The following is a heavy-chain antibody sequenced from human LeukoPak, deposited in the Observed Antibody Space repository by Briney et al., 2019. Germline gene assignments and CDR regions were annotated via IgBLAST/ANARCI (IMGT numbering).Heavy chain of an antibody. V-gene: IGHV3-21*01. Sequence: GGSLRLSCAASGFTFSSYSMNWVRQAPGKGLEWVSSISSSSSYIYYADSVKGRFTISRDNSKNTLYLQMNSLRAEDTAVYYCARGDVLLWFGELLNPWGQGTLVTVSS. CDR1: GFTFSSYS. CDR2: ISSSSSYI. J-gene: IGHJ5*02. D-gene: IGHD3-10*01. CDR3: ARGDVLLWFGELLNP.